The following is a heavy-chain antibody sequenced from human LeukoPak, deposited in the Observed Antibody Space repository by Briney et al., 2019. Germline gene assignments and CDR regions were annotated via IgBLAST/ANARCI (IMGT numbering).Heavy chain of an antibody. J-gene: IGHJ4*02. D-gene: IGHD5-12*01. V-gene: IGHV3-9*01. CDR2: ISWNSGSI. CDR1: GFTFDDYA. CDR3: AKDIGGVATSVFDY. Sequence: GGSPRLSCAASGFTFDDYAMHWVRQAPGKGLEWVSGISWNSGSIGYADSVKGRFTISRDNAKNSLYLQMNSLRAEDTALYYCAKDIGGVATSVFDYWGQGTLVTVSS.